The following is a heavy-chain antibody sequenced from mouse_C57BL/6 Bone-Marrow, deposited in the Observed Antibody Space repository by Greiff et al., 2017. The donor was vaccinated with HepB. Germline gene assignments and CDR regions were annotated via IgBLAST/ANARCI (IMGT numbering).Heavy chain of an antibody. J-gene: IGHJ2*01. D-gene: IGHD1-1*01. CDR2: INPNNGGT. Sequence: VQLQQSGPELVKPGASVKISCKASGYTFTDYYMNWVKQSHGKSLEWIGDINPNNGGTSYNQKFKGKATLTVDKSSSTAYMELRSLTSEDSAVYYCARFYYGSRWDFDYWGQGTTLTVSS. CDR1: GYTFTDYY. CDR3: ARFYYGSRWDFDY. V-gene: IGHV1-26*01.